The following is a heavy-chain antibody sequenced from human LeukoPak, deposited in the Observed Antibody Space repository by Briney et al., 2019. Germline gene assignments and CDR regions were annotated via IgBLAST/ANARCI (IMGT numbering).Heavy chain of an antibody. Sequence: PSETLSLTCIVSGGPISGIYWSWIRQPPGKGLEWIGYIYSSGSTKYNPSLRSRVTMSLDTSKNQFSLRLTSVTAADTAMYFCARERGDWALDYWGQGTLVTVSS. CDR2: IYSSGST. CDR3: ARERGDWALDY. V-gene: IGHV4-59*01. D-gene: IGHD3-10*01. J-gene: IGHJ4*02. CDR1: GGPISGIY.